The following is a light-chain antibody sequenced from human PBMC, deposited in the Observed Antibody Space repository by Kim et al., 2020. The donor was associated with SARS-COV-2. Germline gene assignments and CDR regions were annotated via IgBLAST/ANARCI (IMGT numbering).Light chain of an antibody. J-gene: IGKJ5*01. CDR1: QSVTCW. CDR3: QQCNSWPLA. V-gene: IGKV3-11*01. CDR2: DTS. Sequence: LSPGARATLSCRASQSVTCWLALYQQKPGQPPRLLVYDTSTRATGTPARFSGSGSGTDFTLTISSLESEDFAVYYCQQCNSWPLAFGQGTRVEIK.